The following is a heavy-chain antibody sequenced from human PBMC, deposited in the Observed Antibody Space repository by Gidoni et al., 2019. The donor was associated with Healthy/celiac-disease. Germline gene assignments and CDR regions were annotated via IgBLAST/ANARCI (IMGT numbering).Heavy chain of an antibody. CDR2: INAGNGNT. D-gene: IGHD2-2*02. Sequence: QVQLVQSGAEVTKPGASVTVSCKASGYTFTSYAMHWVRQAPGQRLEWMGWINAGNGNTKYSQKFQGRVTITRDTSASTAYMELSSLRSEDTAVYYCARNGVWGGVVPAAISAFDIWGQGTMVTVSS. J-gene: IGHJ3*02. CDR3: ARNGVWGGVVPAAISAFDI. CDR1: GYTFTSYA. V-gene: IGHV1-3*01.